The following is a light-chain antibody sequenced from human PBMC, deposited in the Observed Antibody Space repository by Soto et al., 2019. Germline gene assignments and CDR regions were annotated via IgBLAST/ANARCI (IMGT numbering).Light chain of an antibody. V-gene: IGKV3-15*01. CDR2: GAS. CDR3: QQYNAVTRYT. J-gene: IGKJ2*01. CDR1: QSVSSN. Sequence: EIVMTQSPATLSVSPGERATLSCRASQSVSSNLAWYQQKPGQAPRLLIYGASTRATGIPARFSGSGSGTEFTLTISSLQSEDFAVYYCQQYNAVTRYTFGQGTKLEIK.